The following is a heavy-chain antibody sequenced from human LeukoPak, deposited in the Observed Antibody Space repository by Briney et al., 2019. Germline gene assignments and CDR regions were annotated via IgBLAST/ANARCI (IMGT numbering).Heavy chain of an antibody. CDR1: GGTFSSYA. V-gene: IGHV1-69*05. Sequence: GASVKVSCKASGGTFSSYAISWVRQAPGQGLEWMGGIIPIFGTANYAQKFQGRVTITTDKSTSTAYMELSSLRSEDTAVYYCARTHTPGYYYYMDVWGKGTTVTVSS. D-gene: IGHD2-2*02. CDR3: ARTHTPGYYYYMDV. J-gene: IGHJ6*03. CDR2: IIPIFGTA.